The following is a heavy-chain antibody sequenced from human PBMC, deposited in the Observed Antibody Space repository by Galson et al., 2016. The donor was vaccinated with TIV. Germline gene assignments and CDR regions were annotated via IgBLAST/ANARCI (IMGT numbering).Heavy chain of an antibody. D-gene: IGHD5-18*01. CDR3: AKDRNTAMDTYYWYYGMDV. CDR2: INPGGGGT. Sequence: SVKVSCKASGYKFTAYYLYWVRQAPGQGLEWMGLINPGGGGTTYAPKYEGRVTMNRDTSTGTVYMELTSLRYDDTAIYYCAKDRNTAMDTYYWYYGMDVWGQGTTVTVSS. V-gene: IGHV1-46*01. J-gene: IGHJ6*02. CDR1: GYKFTAYY.